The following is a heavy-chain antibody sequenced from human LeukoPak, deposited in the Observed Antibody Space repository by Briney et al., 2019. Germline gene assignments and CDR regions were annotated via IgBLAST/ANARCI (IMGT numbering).Heavy chain of an antibody. CDR2: ISGSGGST. CDR3: AKDENDSSGYAFDI. V-gene: IGHV3-23*01. J-gene: IGHJ3*02. CDR1: GFTFNIYA. D-gene: IGHD3-22*01. Sequence: GGSLRLSCAASGFTFNIYAMSWVRQAPGKGLEWVSAISGSGGSTYYADSVKGRFTISRDNSKNTLYLQMNSLRAEDTAVYYCAKDENDSSGYAFDIWGQGTMVTVSS.